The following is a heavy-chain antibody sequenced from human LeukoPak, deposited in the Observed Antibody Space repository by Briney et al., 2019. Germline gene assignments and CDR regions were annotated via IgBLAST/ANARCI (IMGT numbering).Heavy chain of an antibody. CDR3: ARDYYDSSGYYYGAFDI. CDR1: GFTFSSYG. V-gene: IGHV3-33*01. J-gene: IGHJ3*02. Sequence: GGSLRLSCAASGFTFSSYGMHWVRQAPGKGLEWVAVIWYDGSNKYYADSVKGRFTISRDNSKTTLYLQMNSLRAEDTAVYYCARDYYDSSGYYYGAFDIWGQGTMVTVSS. CDR2: IWYDGSNK. D-gene: IGHD3-22*01.